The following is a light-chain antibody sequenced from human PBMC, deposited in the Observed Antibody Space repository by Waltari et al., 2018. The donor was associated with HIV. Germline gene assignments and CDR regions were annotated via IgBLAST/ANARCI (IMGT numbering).Light chain of an antibody. CDR3: QSYDSSLSAWV. Sequence: QSILTQPPSVSGAPGQTVSIPCTGCSSTTGAGYGVHWYQQLPGKAPKLRISGNTNRPSGFPDRCSGSNSSTLGSLATTGRQAEDEADYYGQSYDSSLSAWVFGGGTKLTVL. CDR1: SSTTGAGYG. J-gene: IGLJ3*02. V-gene: IGLV1-40*01. CDR2: GNT.